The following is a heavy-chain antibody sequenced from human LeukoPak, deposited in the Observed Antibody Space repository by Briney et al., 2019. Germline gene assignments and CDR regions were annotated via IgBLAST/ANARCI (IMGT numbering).Heavy chain of an antibody. CDR1: GGTFTSYA. Sequence: SVNVSCTASGGTFTSYAISWVRQAPGQGLEWMGGIIPIFGTANYAQKFQGRVTITPDESTSTAYMELSSLRSEDTAVYYCARAKIITIFGVVKNFAYMDVWGKGTTVTVSS. CDR2: IIPIFGTA. D-gene: IGHD3-3*01. CDR3: ARAKIITIFGVVKNFAYMDV. J-gene: IGHJ6*03. V-gene: IGHV1-69*13.